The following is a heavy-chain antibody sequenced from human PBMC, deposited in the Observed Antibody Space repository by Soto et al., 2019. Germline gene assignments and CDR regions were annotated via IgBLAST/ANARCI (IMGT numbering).Heavy chain of an antibody. CDR3: ASGRHPRGYGSGSIGYYFDY. J-gene: IGHJ4*02. Sequence: SETLSLTCTVSGGSISSGGYYWSWIRQHPGKGLEWIGYIYYSGSTYYNPSLKSRVTISVDTSKNQFSLKLSSVTAADTAVYYCASGRHPRGYGSGSIGYYFDYWGQGTLVTVSS. CDR1: GGSISSGGYY. D-gene: IGHD3-10*01. V-gene: IGHV4-31*03. CDR2: IYYSGST.